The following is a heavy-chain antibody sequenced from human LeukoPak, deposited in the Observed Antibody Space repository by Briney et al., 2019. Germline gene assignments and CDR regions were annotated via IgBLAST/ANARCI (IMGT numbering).Heavy chain of an antibody. CDR2: VSSSGSTL. Sequence: GGSLRLSCAASGFTFSDYFMSWIRQAPGRGLEWLSYVSSSGSTLDYADSVKGRFTISRDNSKDTLYLQMNSLRAEDTAVYYCAKDLELAPFDYWGQGTLVTVSS. CDR3: AKDLELAPFDY. D-gene: IGHD1-26*01. V-gene: IGHV3-11*04. CDR1: GFTFSDYF. J-gene: IGHJ4*02.